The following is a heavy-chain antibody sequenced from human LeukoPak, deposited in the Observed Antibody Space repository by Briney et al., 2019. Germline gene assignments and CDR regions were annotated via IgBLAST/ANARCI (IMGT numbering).Heavy chain of an antibody. CDR3: ARGPGIAAAGTHYFDY. CDR1: GGTFSSYT. CDR2: IIPILGIA. J-gene: IGHJ4*02. V-gene: IGHV1-69*02. D-gene: IGHD6-13*01. Sequence: SVKVSCKASGGTFSSYTISWVRQAPGQGLEWTGRIIPILGIANYAQKFQGRVTITTDKSTSTAYMELSSLRSEDTAVYYCARGPGIAAAGTHYFDYWGQGTLVTVSS.